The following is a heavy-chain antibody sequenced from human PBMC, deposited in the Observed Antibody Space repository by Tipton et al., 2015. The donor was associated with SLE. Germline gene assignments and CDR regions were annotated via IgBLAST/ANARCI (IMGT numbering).Heavy chain of an antibody. CDR2: IYYSGST. J-gene: IGHJ3*02. D-gene: IGHD3-10*01. CDR1: GGSISSSSYY. Sequence: TLSLTCTVSGGSISSSSYYWGWIRQPPGKGLEWIGSIYYSGSTYYNPSLKSRVTISVDTSKNQFSLKLSSVTAADTAVYYCAFYGSGSSVLDIWGQGTMVTVSS. V-gene: IGHV4-39*07. CDR3: AFYGSGSSVLDI.